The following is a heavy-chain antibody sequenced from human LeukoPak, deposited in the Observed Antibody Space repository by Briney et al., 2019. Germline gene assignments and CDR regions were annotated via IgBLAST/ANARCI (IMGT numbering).Heavy chain of an antibody. D-gene: IGHD5-24*01. CDR3: ARLFYNKRASYYFDY. Sequence: PSETLSLTCTVSGGSISSYYWSWIRQPPGKGLEWIGYIYYSGSTYYNPSLKSRVTISVDTSKNQFSLKLSSVTAADTAVYYCARLFYNKRASYYFDYWGQGTLVTVSS. CDR2: IYYSGST. CDR1: GGSISSYY. V-gene: IGHV4-59*04. J-gene: IGHJ4*02.